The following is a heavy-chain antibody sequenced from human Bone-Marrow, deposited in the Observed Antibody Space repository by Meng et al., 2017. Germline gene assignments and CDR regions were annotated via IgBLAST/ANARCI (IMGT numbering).Heavy chain of an antibody. V-gene: IGHV3-73*02. CDR2: IRSKANSYAT. CDR3: TLTVTTQFDY. Sequence: RLGGPGGRLCQPGGPLNLPLSASGLPCSGSAMPWVRQASGKGLGWVGRIRSKANSYATAYAASVKGRFTISRDDSKNTAYLQMNSLKTEDTAVYYCTLTVTTQFDYWGQGTLVTVSS. J-gene: IGHJ4*02. D-gene: IGHD4-17*01. CDR1: GLPCSGSA.